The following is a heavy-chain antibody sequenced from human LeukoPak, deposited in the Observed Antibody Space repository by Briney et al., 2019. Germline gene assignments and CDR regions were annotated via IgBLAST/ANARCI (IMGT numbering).Heavy chain of an antibody. D-gene: IGHD6-6*01. V-gene: IGHV4-59*01. CDR1: HDSFISYY. Sequence: SETLSLTCTVSHDSFISYYWNWIRQPPGKRLEWIGYIYSSGNTDYNPALKSRVTLSMDTSRNQFSLKLRSVTAADTAIYYCARDEGIAAQFDYWGQGALVTVSS. CDR3: ARDEGIAAQFDY. J-gene: IGHJ4*02. CDR2: IYSSGNT.